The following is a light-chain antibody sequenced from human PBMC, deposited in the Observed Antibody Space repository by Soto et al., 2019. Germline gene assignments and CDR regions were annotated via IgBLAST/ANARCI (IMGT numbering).Light chain of an antibody. J-gene: IGLJ2*01. CDR1: SSDVGGYNY. V-gene: IGLV2-14*01. CDR3: SSYTSSSTRGHVV. CDR2: DVS. Sequence: QSALTQPASVSGSPGQSITISCTGTSSDVGGYNYVSWYQQHPGKAPKLMIYDVSNRPSGVSNRFSGSKSGNTAPLTISGLQAEDEADYYCSSYTSSSTRGHVVFGGGTKLTV.